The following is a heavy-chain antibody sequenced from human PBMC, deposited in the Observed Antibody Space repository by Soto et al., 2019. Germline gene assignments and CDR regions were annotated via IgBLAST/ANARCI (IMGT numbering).Heavy chain of an antibody. Sequence: AMSWVRQAPGKGLEWVSAISGSGGSTYYADSVKGRFTISRDNSENTLYLQMNSLRAEDTAVYYCAKLVPYELQVGFDYWGQGTLVTVSS. CDR1: A. CDR2: ISGSGGST. D-gene: IGHD3-3*01. V-gene: IGHV3-23*01. J-gene: IGHJ4*02. CDR3: AKLVPYELQVGFDY.